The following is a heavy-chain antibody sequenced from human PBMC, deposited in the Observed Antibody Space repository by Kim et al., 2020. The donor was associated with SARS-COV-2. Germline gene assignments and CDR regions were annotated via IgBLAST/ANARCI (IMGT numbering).Heavy chain of an antibody. D-gene: IGHD1-1*01. CDR1: GASFSGYY. J-gene: IGHJ5*02. Sequence: SETLSLTCAVYGASFSGYYWNWIRQPPGQGLEWIGEINHSGSTNYNPSLKSRVTTSIDTSKNQFSLKLSSVTAADTAVYYCARKQGETGTTFWFDPWGQGTLVTVSS. CDR2: INHSGST. V-gene: IGHV4-34*01. CDR3: ARKQGETGTTFWFDP.